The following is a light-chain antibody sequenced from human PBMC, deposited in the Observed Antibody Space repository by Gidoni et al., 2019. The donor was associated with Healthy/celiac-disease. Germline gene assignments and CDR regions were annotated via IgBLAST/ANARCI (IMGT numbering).Light chain of an antibody. CDR3: SSYTSSSTLV. J-gene: IGLJ2*01. CDR2: EVS. CDR1: SSDVGGYNY. V-gene: IGLV2-14*01. Sequence: QSALTQPASVSGSPGHSIPISCTGTSSDVGGYNYVPWYHQHPGKAPKLMIYEVSNRPSGVSNRFSGSKSGNTASLTSSGLQAEDEADYYCSSYTSSSTLVFGGGTKLTVL.